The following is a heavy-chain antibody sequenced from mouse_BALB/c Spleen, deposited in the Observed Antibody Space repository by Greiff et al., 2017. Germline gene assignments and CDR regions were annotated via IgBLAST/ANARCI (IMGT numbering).Heavy chain of an antibody. CDR1: GFTFSSYT. Sequence: EVQRVESGGGLVKPGGSLKLSCAASGFTFSSYTMSWVRQTPEKRLEWVATISSGGSYTYYPDSVKGRFTISRDNAKNTLYLQMSSLKSEDTAMYYCTRDGAYWGQGTLVTVSA. CDR3: TRDGAY. J-gene: IGHJ3*01. CDR2: ISSGGSYT. V-gene: IGHV5-6-4*01.